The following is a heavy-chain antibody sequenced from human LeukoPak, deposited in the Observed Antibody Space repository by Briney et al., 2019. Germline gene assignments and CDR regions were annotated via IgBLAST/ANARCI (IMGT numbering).Heavy chain of an antibody. CDR1: GFTFRSYD. D-gene: IGHD6-13*01. CDR2: ISYDGSNK. CDR3: AKDSEIAAAGSYWYFDL. V-gene: IGHV3-30*18. Sequence: GGSLRLSCAASGFTFRSYDMHWVRQAPDKGLQRVAVISYDGSNKYHTDSVKGRFTISRDNSKNTLYPQMNSLRAEDTAVYYCAKDSEIAAAGSYWYFDLWGRGTLVTVSS. J-gene: IGHJ2*01.